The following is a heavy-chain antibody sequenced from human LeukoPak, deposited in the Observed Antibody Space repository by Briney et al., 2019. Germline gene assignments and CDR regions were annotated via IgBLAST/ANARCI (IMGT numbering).Heavy chain of an antibody. CDR3: ARDYYYDSSGYWDYYFDY. CDR1: GFTFSRFG. CDR2: IWYDGSNK. Sequence: GGSLRLSCAASGFTFSRFGMHWVRQAPGKGLEWVAVIWYDGSNKYYADSVKGRFTISRDNSKHTLYLEMNSLRAEDTAVYYCARDYYYDSSGYWDYYFDYWGQGTLVSVSS. D-gene: IGHD3-22*01. J-gene: IGHJ4*01. V-gene: IGHV3-33*01.